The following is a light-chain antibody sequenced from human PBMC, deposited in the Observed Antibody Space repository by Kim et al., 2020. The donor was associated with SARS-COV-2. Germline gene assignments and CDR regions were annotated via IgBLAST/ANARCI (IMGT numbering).Light chain of an antibody. V-gene: IGKV3D-15*01. CDR2: GAA. J-gene: IGKJ4*01. Sequence: VAPGERVTLSRGASQTVSSYLAWYQQKRGQAPTLLIYGAAIRATGIPARFSGSGSGTDFTLTINGLQSEDFAVYYCQQYTNWPITFGGGTKVDIK. CDR1: QTVSSY. CDR3: QQYTNWPIT.